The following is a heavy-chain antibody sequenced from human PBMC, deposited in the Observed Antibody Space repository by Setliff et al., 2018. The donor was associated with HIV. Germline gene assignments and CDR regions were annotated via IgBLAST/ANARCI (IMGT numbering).Heavy chain of an antibody. CDR3: ARDPGITAAGTEYFDS. CDR1: GGSISGYY. V-gene: IGHV4-59*01. J-gene: IGHJ4*02. CDR2: IYNSEMI. D-gene: IGHD6-13*01. Sequence: PSETLSLTCNVSGGSISGYYWSWVRQPPGKGLQWIGFIYNSEMINYNPSLKSRVSMSLDTSKNQFSLKLSSVTAADTAIYYCARDPGITAAGTEYFDSWGQGILVTVSS.